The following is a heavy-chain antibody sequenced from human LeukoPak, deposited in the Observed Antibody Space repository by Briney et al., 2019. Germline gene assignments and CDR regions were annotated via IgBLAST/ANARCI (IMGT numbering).Heavy chain of an antibody. CDR1: GFTFSIYW. CDR2: IKHDGSLT. V-gene: IGHV3-7*05. Sequence: PGGSLRLSCAASGFTFSIYWMSWVGQAPGKGLEWVANIKHDGSLTYYVRYVKGRFAISRDKAKNSLFLQMNSLRDEDTAVYYWARDSQGSRLYSVDYWGQGTLVTVSS. J-gene: IGHJ4*02. CDR3: ARDSQGSRLYSVDY. D-gene: IGHD3-10*01.